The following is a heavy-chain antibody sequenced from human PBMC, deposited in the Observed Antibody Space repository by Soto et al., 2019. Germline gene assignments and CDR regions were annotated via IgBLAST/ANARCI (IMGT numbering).Heavy chain of an antibody. CDR2: IYPGDSDT. CDR3: ARRTGSSLGAGANDAFDI. CDR1: GYRFTSYW. V-gene: IGHV5-51*01. J-gene: IGHJ3*02. D-gene: IGHD6-6*01. Sequence: PXESLNISFKGSGYRFTSYWIGLVRQMPGKGLEWMGIIYPGDSDTRYSPSFQGQVTISADKSISTAYLQWSSLKASDTAMYYCARRTGSSLGAGANDAFDIWGQGTIVTV.